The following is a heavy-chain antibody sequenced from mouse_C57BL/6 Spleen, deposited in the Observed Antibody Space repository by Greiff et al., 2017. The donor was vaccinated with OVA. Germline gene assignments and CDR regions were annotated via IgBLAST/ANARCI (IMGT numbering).Heavy chain of an antibody. J-gene: IGHJ2*01. CDR2: INPSTGGT. CDR3: ARYYYGSSYWYFDY. CDR1: GYSFTGYY. V-gene: IGHV1-42*01. Sequence: VQLQQSGPELVKPGASVKISCKASGYSFTGYYMNWVKQSPEKSLEWIGEINPSTGGTTYNQKFKAKATLTVDKSSSTAYMQLKSLTSEDSAVYYCARYYYGSSYWYFDYWGQGTTLTVSS. D-gene: IGHD1-1*01.